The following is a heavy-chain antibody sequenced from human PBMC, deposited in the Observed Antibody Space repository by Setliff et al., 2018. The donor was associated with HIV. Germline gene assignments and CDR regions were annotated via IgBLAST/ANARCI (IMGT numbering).Heavy chain of an antibody. CDR2: IYYSGST. CDR3: ARRVYYYDSSGYLRGEGFDP. V-gene: IGHV4-39*01. CDR1: GGSISNSRYY. D-gene: IGHD3-22*01. J-gene: IGHJ5*02. Sequence: KTSETLSLTCTVSGGSISNSRYYWSWIRQPPGKGLEWIGSIYYSGSTYYNPSLKSRVTISVDTSKNQFSLKLSSVTAADAAVYYCARRVYYYDSSGYLRGEGFDPWGQGTLVTVSS.